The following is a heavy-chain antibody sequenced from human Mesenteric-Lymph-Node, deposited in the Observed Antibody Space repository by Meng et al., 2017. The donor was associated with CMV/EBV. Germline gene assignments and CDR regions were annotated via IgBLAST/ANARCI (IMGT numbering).Heavy chain of an antibody. CDR1: GFTFSTYG. CDR2: IRYDESNT. V-gene: IGHV3-30*02. J-gene: IGHJ5*02. D-gene: IGHD3-10*01. CDR3: AKDEGSLWFGELIP. Sequence: GGSLRLSCAASGFTFSTYGMHWVRQAPGKGLEWMAFIRYDESNTYYGDSVKGRFSISRDNAKSTLYLQMNSLRPEDTAVYYCAKDEGSLWFGELIPWGQGTLVTVSS.